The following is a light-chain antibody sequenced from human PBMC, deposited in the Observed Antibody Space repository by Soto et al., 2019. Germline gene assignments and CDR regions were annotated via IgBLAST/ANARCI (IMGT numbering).Light chain of an antibody. Sequence: DIQMTQSPSTLSASIGDRVTITCRASQRINKWLAWHQQKPGKAPKLLINDASSLQRGVPPRFSGSVSGTEFTLTIRSLQPDDIATYYCQQYSSYSACTCGEGTKVEI. V-gene: IGKV1-5*01. CDR2: DAS. J-gene: IGKJ1*01. CDR1: QRINKW. CDR3: QQYSSYSACT.